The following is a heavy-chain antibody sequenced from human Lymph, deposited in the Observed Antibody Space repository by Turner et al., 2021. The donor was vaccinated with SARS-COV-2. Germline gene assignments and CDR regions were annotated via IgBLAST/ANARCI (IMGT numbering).Heavy chain of an antibody. V-gene: IGHV5-51*01. J-gene: IGHJ4*02. CDR1: GYTFTSYW. D-gene: IGHD3-3*01. CDR3: ARREWGGSLGHIDY. CDR2: IYPGDSDT. Sequence: EVQLVQSGAEVKKPGEYLKISCKGSGYTFTSYWIGWVRQMPGRGLECMGIIYPGDSDTRDSPSFQGQVTISADKSISTAYRQWSSLKASDTAMYYCARREWGGSLGHIDYWGQGTLVTVSS.